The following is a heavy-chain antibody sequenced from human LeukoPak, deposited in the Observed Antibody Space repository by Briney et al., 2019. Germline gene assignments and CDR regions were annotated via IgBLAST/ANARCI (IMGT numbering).Heavy chain of an antibody. Sequence: SETLSLTCTVSGGSIRSGGYCWSWVRQHPGKGLEWIGYIYYSGSTYYNPSLKSRVTISVDTSKNQFSLKLSSVTAADTAVYYCASKGFGNPGLDPWGQGTLVTVSS. V-gene: IGHV4-31*03. CDR1: GGSIRSGGYC. D-gene: IGHD3-16*01. J-gene: IGHJ5*02. CDR2: IYYSGST. CDR3: ASKGFGNPGLDP.